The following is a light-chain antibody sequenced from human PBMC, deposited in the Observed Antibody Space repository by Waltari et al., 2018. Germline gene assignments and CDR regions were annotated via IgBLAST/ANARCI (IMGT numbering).Light chain of an antibody. CDR1: QRVLYSSNNKNY. Sequence: DIVMTQSPDSLAVSLGGGATITCKSSQRVLYSSNNKNYLAWYQQKPGQPPKLLIYWASTRESGVPDRFSGSGSGTDFTLTISSLQAEDVAVYYCQQYYSTPLFTFGPGTKVDIK. V-gene: IGKV4-1*01. J-gene: IGKJ3*01. CDR3: QQYYSTPLFT. CDR2: WAS.